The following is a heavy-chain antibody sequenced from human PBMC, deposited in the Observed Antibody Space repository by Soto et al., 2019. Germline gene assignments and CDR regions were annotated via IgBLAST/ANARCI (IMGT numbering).Heavy chain of an antibody. J-gene: IGHJ6*02. D-gene: IGHD6-6*01. CDR2: IIPIFGTA. V-gene: IGHV1-69*13. CDR1: GGTFSSYA. Sequence: GASVKVSCKASGGTFSSYAISWVRQAPGQGLEWMGGIIPIFGTANYAQKFQGRVTITADESTSTAYMELSSLRSEDTAVYYCARGEAARSYYYYYGMDVWGQGTTVTVSS. CDR3: ARGEAARSYYYYYGMDV.